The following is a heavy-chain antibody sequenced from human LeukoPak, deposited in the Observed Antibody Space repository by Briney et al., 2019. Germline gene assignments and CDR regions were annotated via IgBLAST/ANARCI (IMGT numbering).Heavy chain of an antibody. CDR3: ARTGRFLEWLSHFDY. V-gene: IGHV1-2*02. CDR2: INPNSGGT. D-gene: IGHD3-3*01. J-gene: IGHJ4*02. CDR1: GYTFTGDY. Sequence: GASVKVSCKASGYTFTGDYMHWVRQAPGQGLEWMGWINPNSGGTNYAQKFQGRVTMTRDTSISTAYMELRSLRSDDTAVYYCARTGRFLEWLSHFDYWGQGTLVTVSS.